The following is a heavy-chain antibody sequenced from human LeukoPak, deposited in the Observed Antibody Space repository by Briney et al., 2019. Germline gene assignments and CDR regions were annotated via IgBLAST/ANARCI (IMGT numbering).Heavy chain of an antibody. CDR2: MNPNSGDT. V-gene: IGHV1-8*02. CDR3: ARMHYYDSGGSNWFDP. Sequence: GASVKVSCKASGYTFTSYDIHWVRQATGQGLEWMGWMNPNSGDTGYAHKFQGRVTMTANTSINTAYMELSSLRSEDTAVYYCARMHYYDSGGSNWFDPWGQGTLVTVSS. J-gene: IGHJ5*02. CDR1: GYTFTSYD. D-gene: IGHD3-10*01.